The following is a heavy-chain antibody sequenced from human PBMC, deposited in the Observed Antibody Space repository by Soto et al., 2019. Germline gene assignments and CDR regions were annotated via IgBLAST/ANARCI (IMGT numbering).Heavy chain of an antibody. J-gene: IGHJ6*03. D-gene: IGHD2-21*01. CDR2: INSDGSST. CDR3: SRDSLPLFYYYYYMDV. Sequence: PGGSLRLSCAASGFTFSSYWMHWVRQAPGKGLVWVSRINSDGSSTSYADSVKGRFTISRDNAKNTLYKQMNSLRAEDPAVYYCSRDSLPLFYYYYYMDVWGKGTTVTVSS. V-gene: IGHV3-74*01. CDR1: GFTFSSYW.